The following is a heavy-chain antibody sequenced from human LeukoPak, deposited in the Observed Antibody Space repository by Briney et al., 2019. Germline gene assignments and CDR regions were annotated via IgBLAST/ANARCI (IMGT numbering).Heavy chain of an antibody. CDR2: IRYDGSNK. CDR3: AKDRGAYWTSACNYYFDY. J-gene: IGHJ4*02. V-gene: IGHV3-30*02. CDR1: GFTFSSYG. Sequence: QPGGSLRLSCAASGFTFSSYGMHWVRQAPGKGLEWVAFIRYDGSNKYYADSVKGRFTISRDNSKNTLYLQMNSLRAEGTAVYYCAKDRGAYWTSACNYYFDYWGQGTLVTVTS. D-gene: IGHD3-10*01.